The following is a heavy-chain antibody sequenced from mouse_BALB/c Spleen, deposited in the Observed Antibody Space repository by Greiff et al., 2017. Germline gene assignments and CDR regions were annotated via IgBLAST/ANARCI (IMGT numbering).Heavy chain of an antibody. Sequence: QVQLKESGAELMKPGASVKISCTATGYTFSSYWIEWVKQRPGHGLEWIGEILPGSGSTNYNEKFKGKATFTADTSSNTAYMQLSSLTSEDSAVYYCARLFTYGNNYYAMDYWGQGTSVTVSS. CDR3: ARLFTYGNNYYAMDY. J-gene: IGHJ4*01. CDR1: GYTFSSYW. D-gene: IGHD2-10*02. V-gene: IGHV1-9*01. CDR2: ILPGSGST.